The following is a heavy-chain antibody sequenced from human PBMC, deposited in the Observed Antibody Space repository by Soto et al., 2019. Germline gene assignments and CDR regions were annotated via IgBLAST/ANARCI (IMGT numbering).Heavy chain of an antibody. V-gene: IGHV1-8*01. CDR2: MNPNSGNT. D-gene: IGHD3-3*01. Sequence: ASVKVSCKASGYTFTSYDINWVRQATGQGLEWMGWMNPNSGNTGYAQKFQGRVTMTRNTSISTAYMELSSLRSEDTAVYYCARGKDFWSGPINYYGMDVWGQGXTVTVYS. CDR1: GYTFTSYD. CDR3: ARGKDFWSGPINYYGMDV. J-gene: IGHJ6*02.